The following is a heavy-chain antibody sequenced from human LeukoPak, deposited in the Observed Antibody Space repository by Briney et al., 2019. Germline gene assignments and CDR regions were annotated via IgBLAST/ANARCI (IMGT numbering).Heavy chain of an antibody. V-gene: IGHV3-48*04. CDR3: ARDEGSDRDYYYYYMDV. CDR1: GFTFSSYS. D-gene: IGHD6-6*01. J-gene: IGHJ6*03. CDR2: ISSSSSTI. Sequence: GGSLRLSCAASGFTFSSYSMNWVRQAPGKGLEWVSYISSSSSTIYYADSVKGRFTISRDNAKNSLYLQMNSLRAEDTAVYYCARDEGSDRDYYYYYMDVWGKGTTATVSS.